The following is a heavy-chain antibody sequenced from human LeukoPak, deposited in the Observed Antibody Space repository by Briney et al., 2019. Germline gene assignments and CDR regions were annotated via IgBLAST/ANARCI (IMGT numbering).Heavy chain of an antibody. V-gene: IGHV1-69*13. CDR1: GGTYSSYA. J-gene: IGHJ4*02. Sequence: GASVKVSCKASGGTYSSYAISWVRQAPGQGLEWMGGIIPIFGTANYAQKFQGRVTITADESTITAYMELSSLRSEDTAVYYCARDGGYFPRSFDYWGQGTLVTVSS. CDR3: ARDGGYFPRSFDY. CDR2: IIPIFGTA. D-gene: IGHD3-16*01.